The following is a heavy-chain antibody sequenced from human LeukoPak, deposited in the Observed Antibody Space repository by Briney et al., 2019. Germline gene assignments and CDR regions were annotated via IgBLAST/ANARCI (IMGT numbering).Heavy chain of an antibody. CDR1: GFTFSSYW. V-gene: IGHV3-7*01. CDR3: ATTVAGYPDDYFDY. Sequence: QSGGSLRLSCAASGFTFSSYWMSWVRQAPGKGLERVAHMNQDGSERYYVDSVRGRFTISRDNDKNSLYLQMNSLRAEDTAVSYCATTVAGYPDDYFDYWGQGTLVTVSS. J-gene: IGHJ4*02. CDR2: MNQDGSER. D-gene: IGHD6-19*01.